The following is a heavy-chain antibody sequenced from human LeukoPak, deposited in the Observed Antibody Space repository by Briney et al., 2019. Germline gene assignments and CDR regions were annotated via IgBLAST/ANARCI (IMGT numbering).Heavy chain of an antibody. J-gene: IGHJ4*02. D-gene: IGHD6-13*01. CDR1: GGSISSYY. V-gene: IGHV4-59*01. Sequence: LEAPSHTPTVPGGSISSYYWSWIRQPPGKGLEWIVYIYYSGSTNYNPSLTSRVTISVDTSKNQFSLKLSSVTAADTAVYYCASSIAAALFDYWGQGTLVTVSS. CDR3: ASSIAAALFDY. CDR2: IYYSGST.